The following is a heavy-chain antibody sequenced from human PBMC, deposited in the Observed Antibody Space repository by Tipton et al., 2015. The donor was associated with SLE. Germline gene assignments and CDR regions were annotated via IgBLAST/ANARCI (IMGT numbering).Heavy chain of an antibody. CDR1: GGSISSHY. D-gene: IGHD1-26*01. V-gene: IGHV4-59*11. J-gene: IGHJ2*01. Sequence: LRLSCTVSGGSISSHYWSWIRQPPGQGLEWIGYIYYSGSTNYNPSLKSRVTISVDTSKNQFSLKLSAVTAADTAVYYCARARGSYQGYWYFDLWGRGTLVTVSS. CDR2: IYYSGST. CDR3: ARARGSYQGYWYFDL.